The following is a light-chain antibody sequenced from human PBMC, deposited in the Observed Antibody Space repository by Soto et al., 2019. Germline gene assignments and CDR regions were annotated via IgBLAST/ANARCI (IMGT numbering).Light chain of an antibody. CDR2: DVI. J-gene: IGLJ2*01. Sequence: QSALTQPASVSGSPGQSITISCTGTNSDVGGYNFVSWYQQHPGKAPKLMIYDVINRPSGVSNRFAGSKSGNTASLTISGLQAEDEADYYCNSYTSSSTLVFGGGTKLTVL. CDR1: NSDVGGYNF. CDR3: NSYTSSSTLV. V-gene: IGLV2-14*01.